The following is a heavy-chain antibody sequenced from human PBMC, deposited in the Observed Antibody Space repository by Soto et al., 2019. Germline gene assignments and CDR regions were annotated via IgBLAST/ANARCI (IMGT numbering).Heavy chain of an antibody. CDR1: GGSISSYY. Sequence: SETLSLTCTVSGGSISSYYWSWIRQPPGKGLEWIGYIYYSGSTNYNPSLKSRVTISVDTSKNQFSLKLSSVTAADTAVYYCARETDTAMVYAFDIWGQGTMVTVSS. D-gene: IGHD5-18*01. V-gene: IGHV4-59*01. CDR2: IYYSGST. CDR3: ARETDTAMVYAFDI. J-gene: IGHJ3*02.